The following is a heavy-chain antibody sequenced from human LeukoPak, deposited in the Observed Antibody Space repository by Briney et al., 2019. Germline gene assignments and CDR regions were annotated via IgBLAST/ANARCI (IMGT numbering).Heavy chain of an antibody. CDR2: IIPILGIA. V-gene: IGHV1-69*04. Sequence: VASVKVSCKASGGTFSSYAISWVRQAPGQGLEWMGRIIPILGIANYAQEFQGRVTITADKSTSTAYMELSSLRSEDTAVYYCARAYYYDSSATGYWGQGTLVTVSS. J-gene: IGHJ4*02. CDR3: ARAYYYDSSATGY. CDR1: GGTFSSYA. D-gene: IGHD3-22*01.